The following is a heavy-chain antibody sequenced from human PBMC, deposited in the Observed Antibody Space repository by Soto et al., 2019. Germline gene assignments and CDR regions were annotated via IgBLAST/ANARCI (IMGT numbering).Heavy chain of an antibody. V-gene: IGHV4-59*01. Sequence: SETLSLTCTVSGGSISSYYWSWIRQPPGKGLEWIGYIYYSGSTNYNPSLKSRVTISVDTSKNQFSLKLSSVTAADTAVYYCARGGRISGSTALAYWGQGTLVTVSS. D-gene: IGHD3-16*01. CDR1: GGSISSYY. J-gene: IGHJ4*02. CDR2: IYYSGST. CDR3: ARGGRISGSTALAY.